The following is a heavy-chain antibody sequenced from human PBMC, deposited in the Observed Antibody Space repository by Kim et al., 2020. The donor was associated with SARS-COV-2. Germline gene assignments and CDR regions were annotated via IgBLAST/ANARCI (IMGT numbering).Heavy chain of an antibody. CDR1: GGSIGTSNW. CDR2: INHSGSS. D-gene: IGHD3-22*01. V-gene: IGHV4-4*02. J-gene: IGHJ6*02. CDR3: ARGTYYDSSGYPIYYYYAIDV. Sequence: SETLSLTCAVSGGSIGTSNWWSWVRQPPGKGLEWIGEINHSGSSNYNPSLKSRVTILVDKSKNQFFLKLSSVTAADTAVYFCARGTYYDSSGYPIYYYYAIDVWGQGTTVTVSS.